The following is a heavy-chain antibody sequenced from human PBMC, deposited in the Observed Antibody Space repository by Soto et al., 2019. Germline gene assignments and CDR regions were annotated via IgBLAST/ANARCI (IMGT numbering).Heavy chain of an antibody. D-gene: IGHD6-13*01. V-gene: IGHV3-48*01. Sequence: GGSLRLSCAASGFTFSSYSMNWVRQAPGKGLEWVSYISSSSSTIYYADSVKGRFTISRDNAKNSLYLQMNSLRAEDTAVYYCAREDPPLDIEQQLVPNWFDPWGQGTLVTVSS. J-gene: IGHJ5*02. CDR2: ISSSSSTI. CDR1: GFTFSSYS. CDR3: AREDPPLDIEQQLVPNWFDP.